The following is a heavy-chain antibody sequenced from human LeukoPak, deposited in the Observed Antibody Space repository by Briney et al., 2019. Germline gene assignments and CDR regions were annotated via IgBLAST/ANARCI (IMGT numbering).Heavy chain of an antibody. D-gene: IGHD6-6*01. Sequence: SETVSLTCTVSGGSISSYYWSWVRQPAGKGLEWIGRIHTSGSTDYNPSLESRVTMSVDTSKNQFSLKLSSVTAADTAVYYCAREGSMTARPFVSIDYWGQGTLVTVSS. J-gene: IGHJ4*02. CDR2: IHTSGST. CDR3: AREGSMTARPFVSIDY. CDR1: GGSISSYY. V-gene: IGHV4-4*07.